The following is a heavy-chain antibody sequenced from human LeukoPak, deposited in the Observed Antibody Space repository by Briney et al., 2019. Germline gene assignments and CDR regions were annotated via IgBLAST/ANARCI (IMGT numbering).Heavy chain of an antibody. J-gene: IGHJ3*01. CDR3: ARRLSLRFDAFAV. CDR1: GFTFSSYW. CDR2: MSDIGPNT. V-gene: IGHV3-23*01. Sequence: GGSLRLSCAASGFTFSSYWMSWVRQAPGKGLEWVSSMSDIGPNTYYADSVKGRFTISRDTSKNTLLLRMNSLRADDTALYFCARRLSLRFDAFAVWGPGTVVTVSS. D-gene: IGHD3-3*01.